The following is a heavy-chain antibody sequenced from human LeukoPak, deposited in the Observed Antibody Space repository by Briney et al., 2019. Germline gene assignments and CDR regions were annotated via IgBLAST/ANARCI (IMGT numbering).Heavy chain of an antibody. CDR2: ISSTGTTT. D-gene: IGHD3-16*01. CDR1: GFTFGGYE. V-gene: IGHV3-48*03. J-gene: IGHJ4*02. CDR3: ARDVVSFFDY. Sequence: PGGSPRLSCAASGFTFGGYEMNWVRQDTGKGLECVSYISSTGTTTYYADSVKGRFPISRDNALNSLYLQMNSLRAEDTGVYYCARDVVSFFDYWGQGTLVTVSS.